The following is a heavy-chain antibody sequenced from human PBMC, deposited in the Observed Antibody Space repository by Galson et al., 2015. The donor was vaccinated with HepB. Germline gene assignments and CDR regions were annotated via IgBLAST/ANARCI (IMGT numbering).Heavy chain of an antibody. J-gene: IGHJ3*02. Sequence: SVKVSCKASGYTFTSYAMNWVRQAPGQGLEWMGWINTNTGNPTYAQGFTGRFVFSLDTSVSTAYLQISSLKAEDTAVYYCARGWWQQLERGAFDIWGQGTMVTVSS. CDR3: ARGWWQQLERGAFDI. D-gene: IGHD6-13*01. CDR2: INTNTGNP. V-gene: IGHV7-4-1*02. CDR1: GYTFTSYA.